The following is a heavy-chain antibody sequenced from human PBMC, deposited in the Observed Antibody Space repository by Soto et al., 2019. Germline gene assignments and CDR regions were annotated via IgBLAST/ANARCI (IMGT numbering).Heavy chain of an antibody. D-gene: IGHD2-15*01. J-gene: IGHJ4*02. V-gene: IGHV1-3*01. CDR1: GYIFTNYA. CDR2: INAGNGVT. Sequence: QVQLVQSGAEVKKPGASVKVSCKASGYIFTNYAIFWVRQAPGQRLGWVGWINAGNGVTKYSQNFQGRVTITRDTSASTAYMELSTLRSEDTAVYYCARRYCSASSCYYFDYWGQGSLVTVSS. CDR3: ARRYCSASSCYYFDY.